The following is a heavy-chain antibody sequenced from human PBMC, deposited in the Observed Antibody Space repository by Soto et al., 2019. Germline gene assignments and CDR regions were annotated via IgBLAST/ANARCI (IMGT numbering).Heavy chain of an antibody. J-gene: IGHJ4*02. Sequence: GGSLRLSCAASGFTFSSYWMHWVRQAPGKGLVWVSRINSDGSSTSYADSVKGRFTISRDNAKNTLYLQMNSLRAEDTAVYYCSRAVAAATNLYYFWGQGTLVIGSS. V-gene: IGHV3-74*01. CDR3: SRAVAAATNLYYF. CDR2: INSDGSST. CDR1: GFTFSSYW. D-gene: IGHD2-2*02.